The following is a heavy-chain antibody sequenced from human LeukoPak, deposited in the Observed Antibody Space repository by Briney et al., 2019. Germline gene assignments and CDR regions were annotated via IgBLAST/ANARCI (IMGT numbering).Heavy chain of an antibody. CDR3: AGQYYYDSSGYYVN. CDR2: IYYSGST. J-gene: IGHJ4*02. V-gene: IGHV4-59*01. CDR1: GGSLSSYY. Sequence: SETLSLTCTVSGGSLSSYYWSWIRQPPGKGLESIGYIYYSGSTNYNPSLKSRVTISVDTSKNQFSLKLSSVTAADTAVYYCAGQYYYDSSGYYVNWGQGTLVTVSS. D-gene: IGHD3-22*01.